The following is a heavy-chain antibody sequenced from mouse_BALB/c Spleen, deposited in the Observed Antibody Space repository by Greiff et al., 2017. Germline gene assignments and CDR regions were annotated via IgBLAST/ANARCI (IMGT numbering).Heavy chain of an antibody. Sequence: EVNVVESGGGLVKPGGSLKLSCAASGFTFSSYAMSWVRQTPEKRLEWVASISSGGSTYYPDSVKGRFTISRDNARNILYLQMSSLRSEDTAMYYCARARIYDGYYGAMDYWGQGTSVTVSS. D-gene: IGHD2-3*01. V-gene: IGHV5-6-5*01. CDR1: GFTFSSYA. CDR2: ISSGGST. J-gene: IGHJ4*01. CDR3: ARARIYDGYYGAMDY.